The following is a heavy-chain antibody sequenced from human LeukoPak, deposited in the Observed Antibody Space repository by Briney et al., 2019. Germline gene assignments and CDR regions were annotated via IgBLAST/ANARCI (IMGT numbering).Heavy chain of an antibody. D-gene: IGHD3-22*01. CDR2: ISGSGGST. V-gene: IGHV3-23*01. J-gene: IGHJ4*02. Sequence: GGSLRLSCAASGFTFSSYAMSWVRQAPGKGLEWVSAISGSGGSTYYADSVKGRFTISRDNSKNTLYLQMNSLRAEDTAVYYCAKDLDSSGYFQNYFDYWGQGTLVTVSS. CDR1: GFTFSSYA. CDR3: AKDLDSSGYFQNYFDY.